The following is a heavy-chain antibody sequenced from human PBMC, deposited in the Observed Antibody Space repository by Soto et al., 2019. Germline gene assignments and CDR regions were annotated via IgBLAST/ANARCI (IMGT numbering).Heavy chain of an antibody. J-gene: IGHJ4*01. D-gene: IGHD6-6*01. Sequence: QVQLVESGGSVVQPGGSRRLSCAASGFSFSYYGLHWVRQAPGKGLEWLALITHDGYNRYYAYSVKGRFTISRDNSKNTIFLQMNSLKSDDTAVYYCAKGGSFDIWGHGTQVTVSS. CDR3: AKGGSFDI. CDR2: ITHDGYNR. V-gene: IGHV3-30*18. CDR1: GFSFSYYG.